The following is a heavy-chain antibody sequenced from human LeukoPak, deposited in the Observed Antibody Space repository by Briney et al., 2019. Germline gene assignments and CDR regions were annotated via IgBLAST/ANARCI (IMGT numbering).Heavy chain of an antibody. V-gene: IGHV3-21*01. CDR2: ISSSSSYI. CDR3: AREVVAVAGSRRFDP. J-gene: IGHJ5*02. Sequence: GGSLRLSCAASGFTFSSYSMNWVRQAPGKGLEWVSSISSSSSYIYYADSVKGRFTISRDNAKNSLYLQMNSLRAEDTAVYYCAREVVAVAGSRRFDPWGQGTLVTVSS. D-gene: IGHD6-19*01. CDR1: GFTFSSYS.